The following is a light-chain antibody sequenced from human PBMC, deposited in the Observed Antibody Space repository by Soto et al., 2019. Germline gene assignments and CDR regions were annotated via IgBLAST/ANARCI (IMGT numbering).Light chain of an antibody. CDR1: QDIGHY. CDR3: QQYERFYT. Sequence: DIQMTQSPSSLSASVGDRVTITCQASQDIGHYLNWYQQKAGKAPKLLICDVSNLETGVPSRFSGGGSGTSFTFTISSLQPEDVATYFCQQYERFYTFGQGTKLEI. J-gene: IGKJ2*01. V-gene: IGKV1-33*01. CDR2: DVS.